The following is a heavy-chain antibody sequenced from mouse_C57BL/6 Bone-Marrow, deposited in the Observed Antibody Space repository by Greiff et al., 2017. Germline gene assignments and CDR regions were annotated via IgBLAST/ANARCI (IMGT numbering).Heavy chain of an antibody. V-gene: IGHV8-8*01. J-gene: IGHJ4*01. D-gene: IGHD1-1*01. CDR1: GFSLSTFGMG. CDR3: ARIPHITTGDAMDY. Sequence: QVQLKESGPGLLQPSQSLRLSCSFSGFSLSTFGMGVGWIRPPSGLGLEWLVHICWDDDKYYNPALKSRLTISKDTYKNQVFRKIANVDTADTATYYGARIPHITTGDAMDYWGQGTSVTVSS. CDR2: ICWDDDK.